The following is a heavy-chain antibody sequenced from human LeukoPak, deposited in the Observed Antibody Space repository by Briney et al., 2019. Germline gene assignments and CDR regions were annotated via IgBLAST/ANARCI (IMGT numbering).Heavy chain of an antibody. CDR1: GFTFSSYG. Sequence: PGGSLRLSCAASGFTFSSYGMSWVRQAPGKGLEWVSALSNTGGSTYYADSVKGRFTISRDNSKNTLYLQMNSLRAEDTAVYYCAKGRLGYDYWGQGTLVTVSS. D-gene: IGHD3-9*01. V-gene: IGHV3-23*01. J-gene: IGHJ4*02. CDR2: LSNTGGST. CDR3: AKGRLGYDY.